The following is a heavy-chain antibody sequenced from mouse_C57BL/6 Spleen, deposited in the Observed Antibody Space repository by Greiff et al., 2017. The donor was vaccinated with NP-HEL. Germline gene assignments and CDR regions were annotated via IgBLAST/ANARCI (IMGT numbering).Heavy chain of an antibody. CDR3: ARRGSNWDY. CDR2: IDPSDSYT. CDR1: GYTFTSYW. J-gene: IGHJ2*01. D-gene: IGHD4-1*01. V-gene: IGHV1-69*01. Sequence: QVQLQQPGAELVMPGASVKLSCKASGYTFTSYWMHWVKQRPGQGLEWIGEIDPSDSYTSYNQKFKGKSTLTVDKSSSTAYMQLSSLTYEDAAVYYCARRGSNWDYWGQGTTLTVSS.